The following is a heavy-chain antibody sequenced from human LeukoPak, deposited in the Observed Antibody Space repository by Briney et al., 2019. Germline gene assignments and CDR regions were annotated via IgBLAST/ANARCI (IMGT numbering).Heavy chain of an antibody. J-gene: IGHJ6*03. CDR2: ISSSSSTI. V-gene: IGHV3-48*01. Sequence: GGSLRLSCAASGFTFSSYSMNWVRQAPGKGLEWVSYISSSSSTIYYADSVKGRFTISRDNAKNSLYLQMNSLRAEDTAVYYCARDRDSPIYYYYYMDVWGKGPTVTVSS. D-gene: IGHD2-15*01. CDR1: GFTFSSYS. CDR3: ARDRDSPIYYYYYMDV.